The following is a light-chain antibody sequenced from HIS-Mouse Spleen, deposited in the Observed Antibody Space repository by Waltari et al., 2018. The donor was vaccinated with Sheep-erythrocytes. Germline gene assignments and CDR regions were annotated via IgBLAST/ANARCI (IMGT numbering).Light chain of an antibody. V-gene: IGKV3-20*01. CDR2: GAS. Sequence: EIVLTQSPGTLSLSPGERATLSCRASQSVSSSYLAWYPQKPGQAPRLLTYGASSRATGIPDRFSGSGSGTDFTLTISRLEPEDFAVYYCQQYGSSPLFTFGPGTKVDIK. CDR3: QQYGSSPLFT. CDR1: QSVSSSY. J-gene: IGKJ3*01.